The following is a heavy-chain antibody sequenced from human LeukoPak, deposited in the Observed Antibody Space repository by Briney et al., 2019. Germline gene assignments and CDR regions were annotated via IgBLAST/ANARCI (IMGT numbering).Heavy chain of an antibody. CDR1: GDSIRSSSYS. CDR2: INYSGSP. CDR3: ARHLRGSHFDY. Sequence: PSETLSLTCTVPGDSIRSSSYSWGWIRQPPGKGLEWIGTINYSGSPYYNPSLRSRVTISVDTSKNQFSLKLSSVTAADTAYYYCARHLRGSHFDYWGQGTLVTVSS. D-gene: IGHD5-24*01. J-gene: IGHJ4*02. V-gene: IGHV4-39*01.